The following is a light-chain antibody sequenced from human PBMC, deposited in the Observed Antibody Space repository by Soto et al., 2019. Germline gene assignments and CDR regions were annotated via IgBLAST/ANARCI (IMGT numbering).Light chain of an antibody. Sequence: DIQMTQSPSTLSASVGVSVTITCRASQSISSWLAWYQQKPGKAHKLXIYDAYSLESGVQSRFSGSGSGTEFTLTIRSLQPDDFATYYCQQYNSYAWTFGQGTKVDIK. CDR2: DAY. J-gene: IGKJ1*01. V-gene: IGKV1-5*01. CDR1: QSISSW. CDR3: QQYNSYAWT.